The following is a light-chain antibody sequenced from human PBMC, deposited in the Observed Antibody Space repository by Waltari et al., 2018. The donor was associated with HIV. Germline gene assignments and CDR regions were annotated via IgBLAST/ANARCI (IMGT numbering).Light chain of an antibody. J-gene: IGKJ1*01. Sequence: DIQMTQSPSTLSASVGDRVSITCRASQSISSSLAWYQQKPGKVTKLLIYKASTLESGVPSRFSGSGSGTQFTLTISSLQPDDFATYYCQQYGRSRTFGQGTKVDIK. CDR2: KAS. CDR3: QQYGRSRT. V-gene: IGKV1-5*03. CDR1: QSISSS.